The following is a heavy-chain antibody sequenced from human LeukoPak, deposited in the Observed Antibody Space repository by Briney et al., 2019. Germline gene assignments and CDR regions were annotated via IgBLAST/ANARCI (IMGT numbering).Heavy chain of an antibody. CDR3: ARVGLVASFNTPLFDY. Sequence: PSETLSLTCTVSGGSISSYYWSWIRQPPGKGLEWIGYIYYSGSTNYNPSLKSRVTISVDTSKNQFSLKLSSVTAADTAVYYCARVGLVASFNTPLFDYWGQGTLVTVSS. D-gene: IGHD5-12*01. CDR2: IYYSGST. CDR1: GGSISSYY. J-gene: IGHJ4*02. V-gene: IGHV4-59*12.